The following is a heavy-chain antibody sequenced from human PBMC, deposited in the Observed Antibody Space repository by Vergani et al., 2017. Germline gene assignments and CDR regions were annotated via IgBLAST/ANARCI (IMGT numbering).Heavy chain of an antibody. Sequence: VQLVESGGGLVKPGGSLRLSCAASGFTFSSDSMNWVRQAPGKGLEWVSSISSSSSYIYYADAVKGRFTISRDNAKNSLYLQRNSLRAEDTAVYYCARDHTTPTDYWGQGTLVTVSS. V-gene: IGHV3-21*01. CDR3: ARDHTTPTDY. CDR1: GFTFSSDS. D-gene: IGHD1-26*01. J-gene: IGHJ4*02. CDR2: ISSSSSYI.